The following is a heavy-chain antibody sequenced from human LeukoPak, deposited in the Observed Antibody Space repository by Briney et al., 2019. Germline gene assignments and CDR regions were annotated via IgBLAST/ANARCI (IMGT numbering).Heavy chain of an antibody. V-gene: IGHV3-48*01. CDR1: GFTFSSYS. J-gene: IGHJ4*02. CDR3: ARVGGITMVRGVIITLQNFDY. CDR2: ISSSSSTI. Sequence: TGGSLRLSCAASGFTFSSYSMNWVRQAPGKGLEWVSHISSSSSTIYYADSVKGRFTISRDNAKNTLYLQMNSLRAEDTAVYYCARVGGITMVRGVIITLQNFDYWGQGTLVTVSS. D-gene: IGHD3-10*01.